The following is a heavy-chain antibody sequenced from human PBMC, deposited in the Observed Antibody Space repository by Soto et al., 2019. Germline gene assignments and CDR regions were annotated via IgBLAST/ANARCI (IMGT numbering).Heavy chain of an antibody. CDR2: VIPILRIA. V-gene: IGHV1-69*04. D-gene: IGHD3-22*01. Sequence: QVQLVQSGAEVKKPGSSVKVSCKASGGSLSSYTITWVRQAPGQVLEWMGRVIPILRIANYAQKFQGRITITADKSTNTAYLELSSLRSEETAMYYCARERYCDSSTCGPGVFAYWGQGTPVTVSA. CDR1: GGSLSSYT. J-gene: IGHJ4*02. CDR3: ARERYCDSSTCGPGVFAY.